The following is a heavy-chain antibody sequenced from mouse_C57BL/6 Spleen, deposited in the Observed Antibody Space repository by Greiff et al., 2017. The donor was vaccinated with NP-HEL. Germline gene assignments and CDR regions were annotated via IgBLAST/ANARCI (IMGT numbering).Heavy chain of an antibody. CDR1: GFNIKDDY. D-gene: IGHD3-3*01. CDR3: TTRDSFAY. CDR2: IDPENGDT. V-gene: IGHV14-4*01. Sequence: VHVKQSGAELVRPGASVKLSCTASGFNIKDDYMHWVKQRPEQGLEWIGWIDPENGDTEYASKFQGKATITADTSSNTAYLQLSSLTSEDTAVYYCTTRDSFAYWGQGTLVTVSA. J-gene: IGHJ3*01.